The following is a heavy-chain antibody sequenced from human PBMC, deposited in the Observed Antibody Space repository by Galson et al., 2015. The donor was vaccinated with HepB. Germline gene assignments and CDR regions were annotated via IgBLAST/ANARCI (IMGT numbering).Heavy chain of an antibody. V-gene: IGHV1-69*01. CDR1: GGTFSSYA. CDR2: IIPIFGTA. CDR3: ARAPLATNYYDSSGYSNYYGMDV. Sequence: QSGAEVKKPGESLKISCKASGGTFSSYAISWVRQAPGQGLEWMGGIIPIFGTANYAQKFQGRVTITADESTSTAYMELSSLRSEDTAVYYCARAPLATNYYDSSGYSNYYGMDVWGQGTTVTVSS. J-gene: IGHJ6*02. D-gene: IGHD3-22*01.